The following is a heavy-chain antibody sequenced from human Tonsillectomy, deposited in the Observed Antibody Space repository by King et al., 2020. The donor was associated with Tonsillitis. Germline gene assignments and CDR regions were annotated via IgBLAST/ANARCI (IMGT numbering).Heavy chain of an antibody. D-gene: IGHD2/OR15-2a*01. J-gene: IGHJ5*02. V-gene: IGHV4-39*01. CDR3: AGHSLLNWFDR. CDR2: ILYSGST. CDR1: GGSISSTSFY. Sequence: QLQESGPGLVKPSETLSLTCTVSGGSISSTSFYWGWIRQPPGKGLEWIGSILYSGSTYYDPSLKSRVTISVDTSKNQFSRKLRSVTAADTAVYYCAGHSLLNWFDRWGKGTLVTVSS.